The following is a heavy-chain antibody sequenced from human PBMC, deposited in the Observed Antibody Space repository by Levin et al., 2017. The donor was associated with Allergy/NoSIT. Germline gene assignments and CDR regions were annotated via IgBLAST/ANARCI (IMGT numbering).Heavy chain of an antibody. CDR1: GGSFSGFY. CDR3: ARDSPTAGTSFDY. V-gene: IGHV4-34*01. CDR2: VSHSGTT. Sequence: TASETLSLTCAVSGGSFSGFYYSWIRQPPGKGLEWIGEVSHSGTTNYNPSLKSRVAISVDTSKYQFSLILSSVTAADTATYYCARDSPTAGTSFDYWGQGSLVTVSS. D-gene: IGHD6-13*01. J-gene: IGHJ4*02.